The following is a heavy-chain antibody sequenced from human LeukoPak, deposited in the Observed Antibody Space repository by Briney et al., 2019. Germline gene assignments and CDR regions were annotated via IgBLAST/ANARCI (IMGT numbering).Heavy chain of an antibody. Sequence: GASVKVSCKASGYTFTGYYMHWVRQAPGQGLEWMGWINPNSGGTNYAQTFQGRVTMTRDTSISTAYMELSRLRSDDTAVYYCAKDVVVEAATNWFDPWGQGTLVTVSS. CDR1: GYTFTGYY. D-gene: IGHD2-15*01. J-gene: IGHJ5*02. CDR3: AKDVVVEAATNWFDP. CDR2: INPNSGGT. V-gene: IGHV1-2*02.